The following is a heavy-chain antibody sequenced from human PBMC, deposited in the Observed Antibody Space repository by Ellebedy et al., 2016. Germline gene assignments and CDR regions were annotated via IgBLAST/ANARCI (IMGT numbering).Heavy chain of an antibody. CDR2: IYGNDDQ. CDR3: AHRTTVTSVDY. CDR1: GFSLTTSELV. J-gene: IGHJ4*02. D-gene: IGHD4-11*01. Sequence: SGPTLVKPTQTLTLTCTFSGFSLTTSELVVGWVRQPPGQALEWLTFIYGNDDQRYSPSLRTRLTITRDTSKNQVILTMTDMAPMDTATYYCAHRTTVTSVDYWGQGTLVTVSS. V-gene: IGHV2-5*01.